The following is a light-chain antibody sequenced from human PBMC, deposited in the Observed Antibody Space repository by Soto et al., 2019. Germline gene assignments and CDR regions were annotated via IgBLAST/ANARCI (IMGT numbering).Light chain of an antibody. CDR3: QQYDGSPRT. J-gene: IGKJ1*01. Sequence: EIVLTQSPGTLSLSPGERATLSCRASQSVSSSYLAWYQQKPGQAPRLLIYGASTRATGIPARFSGSGSGTDFTLTISSLEPEDFAVYYCQQYDGSPRTFGQGTEVDIK. CDR1: QSVSSSY. CDR2: GAS. V-gene: IGKV3-20*01.